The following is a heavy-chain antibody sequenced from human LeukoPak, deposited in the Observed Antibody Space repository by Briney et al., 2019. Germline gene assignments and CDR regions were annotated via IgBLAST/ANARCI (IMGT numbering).Heavy chain of an antibody. Sequence: VASVKVSCKASGYTFTSYDINWVRQATGQGLEWMGWMNPNSGNTGYAQKFQGRVTMTRNTSISTAYMELSSLRSEDTAVYYCARVINFFYYYYVDVWGKGTTVTVSS. CDR2: MNPNSGNT. CDR1: GYTFTSYD. V-gene: IGHV1-8*01. J-gene: IGHJ6*03. D-gene: IGHD3-3*01. CDR3: ARVINFFYYYYVDV.